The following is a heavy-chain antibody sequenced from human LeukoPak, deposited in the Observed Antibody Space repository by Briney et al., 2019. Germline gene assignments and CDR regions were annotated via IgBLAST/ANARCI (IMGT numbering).Heavy chain of an antibody. J-gene: IGHJ6*03. Sequence: SETLSLTCTVSGGSISSSSYYWGWIRQPPGKGLEWIGSIYYSGSTYYNPSLKSRVTISVDTSKNQFSLKLSSVTAADTAVYYCARQAITMIVVVITTLFYYYYYMDVWGKGTTVTISS. CDR1: GGSISSSSYY. CDR3: ARQAITMIVVVITTLFYYYYYMDV. CDR2: IYYSGST. D-gene: IGHD3-22*01. V-gene: IGHV4-39*01.